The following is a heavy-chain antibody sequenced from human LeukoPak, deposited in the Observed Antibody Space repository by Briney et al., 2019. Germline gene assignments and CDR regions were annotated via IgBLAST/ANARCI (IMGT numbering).Heavy chain of an antibody. Sequence: SETLSLTCTVSGGSISSGSYYWSWIRQPAGQGLEWIGSIYYSGSTYYNPSLKSRVTISVDTSKNQFSLKLSSVTAADTAVYYCATLWFGELLKAFDIWGQGTMVTVSS. D-gene: IGHD3-10*01. J-gene: IGHJ3*02. CDR3: ATLWFGELLKAFDI. CDR2: IYYSGST. CDR1: GGSISSGSYY. V-gene: IGHV4-39*07.